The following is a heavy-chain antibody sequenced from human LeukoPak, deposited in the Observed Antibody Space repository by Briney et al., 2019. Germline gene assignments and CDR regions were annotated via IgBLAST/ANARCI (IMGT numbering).Heavy chain of an antibody. CDR1: GFTSSDFW. D-gene: IGHD1-1*01. J-gene: IGHJ4*02. Sequence: TGGSLRLSCAASGFTSSDFWMSWVRQAPGKGLECVASTNEAGGDKYYVDSVKGRFTISRDNSKNSLSLQMNSLTAEDTAIYYCAIATTGRGAFGSWGQGTLVSVSS. V-gene: IGHV3-7*01. CDR3: AIATTGRGAFGS. CDR2: TNEAGGDK.